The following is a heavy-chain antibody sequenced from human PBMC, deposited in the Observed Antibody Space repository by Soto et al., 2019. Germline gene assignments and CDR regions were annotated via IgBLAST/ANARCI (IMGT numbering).Heavy chain of an antibody. CDR2: IYTSGST. J-gene: IGHJ6*02. CDR1: GGSISSCY. Sequence: PSETLSLTCTVSGGSISSCYWSWIRQPAGKGLEWIGRIYTSGSTNYNPSLKSRVTMSVDTSKNQFSLKLSSVTAADTAVYYCARDPNYGDYETYYYYGMDVWGQGTTVTVSS. D-gene: IGHD4-17*01. V-gene: IGHV4-4*07. CDR3: ARDPNYGDYETYYYYGMDV.